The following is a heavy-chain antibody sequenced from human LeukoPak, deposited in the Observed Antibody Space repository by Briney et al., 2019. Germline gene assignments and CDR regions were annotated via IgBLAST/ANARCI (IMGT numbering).Heavy chain of an antibody. V-gene: IGHV1-18*01. CDR3: ARGQGGNRGYYYYYYGMDV. CDR1: GYTFTSYG. D-gene: IGHD1-14*01. CDR2: ISTYNGNT. Sequence: ASVKVSCKASGYTFTSYGISWVRQAPGQGLEWMGWISTYNGNTNYAQKFQGRVTMTRNTSISTAYMELSSLRSEDTAVYYCARGQGGNRGYYYYYYGMDVWGQGTTVTVSS. J-gene: IGHJ6*02.